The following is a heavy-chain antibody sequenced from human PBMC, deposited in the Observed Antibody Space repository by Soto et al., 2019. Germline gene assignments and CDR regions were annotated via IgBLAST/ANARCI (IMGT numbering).Heavy chain of an antibody. V-gene: IGHV1-18*01. Sequence: QVQLVQSGAEVKKPGASVKVSCTASGYTFTSYGISWVRQAPGQGLEWMGWINAYNGNTTYAQKLRGRVTMTTDTSTRTAYMELRSLRSGATAVYYCARVLPPFDPWGQGTLVTVSS. CDR1: GYTFTSYG. CDR3: ARVLPPFDP. CDR2: INAYNGNT. J-gene: IGHJ5*02.